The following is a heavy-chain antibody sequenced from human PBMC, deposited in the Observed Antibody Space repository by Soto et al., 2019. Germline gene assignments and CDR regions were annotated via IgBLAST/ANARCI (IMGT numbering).Heavy chain of an antibody. CDR2: IYYSGST. J-gene: IGHJ6*02. V-gene: IGHV4-30-4*08. CDR3: ARDPQYYRQSVGLAV. Sequence: SETLSLTCTVSSGSINSYYWSWIRQPPGKGLEWIGYIYYSGSTYYNPSLKSRVTISVDTSKNQFSLKLSSVTAADTAVYYCARDPQYYRQSVGLAVWGQGTTVTVSS. D-gene: IGHD4-4*01. CDR1: SGSINSYY.